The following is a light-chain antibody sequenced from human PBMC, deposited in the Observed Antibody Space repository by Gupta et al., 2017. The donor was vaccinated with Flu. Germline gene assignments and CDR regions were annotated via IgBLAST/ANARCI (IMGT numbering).Light chain of an antibody. V-gene: IGKV4-1*01. J-gene: IGKJ1*01. Sequence: TCKSSQNVLYSSKNKNNLAWYQQKPGQPPKLLIYWASTRESGVPDRFSGSGSGTDFTLTISSLQAEDVAVYYCQQYYSTPWTFGQGTKVEIK. CDR3: QQYYSTPWT. CDR1: QNVLYSSKNKNN. CDR2: WAS.